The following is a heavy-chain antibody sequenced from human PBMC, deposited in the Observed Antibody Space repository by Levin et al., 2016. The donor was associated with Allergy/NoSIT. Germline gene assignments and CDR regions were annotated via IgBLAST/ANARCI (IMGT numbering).Heavy chain of an antibody. Sequence: GESLKISCAASGFTFSSYSMNWVRQAPGKGLEWVSSISSSSSYIYYADSVKGRFTISRDNAKNSLYLQMNSLRAEDTAVYYCARGSYYDSSGYYYWGQGTLVTVSS. CDR1: GFTFSSYS. J-gene: IGHJ4*02. CDR2: ISSSSSYI. D-gene: IGHD3-22*01. V-gene: IGHV3-21*01. CDR3: ARGSYYDSSGYYY.